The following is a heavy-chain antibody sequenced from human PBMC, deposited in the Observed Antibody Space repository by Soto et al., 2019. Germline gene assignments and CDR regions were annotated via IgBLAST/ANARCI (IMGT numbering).Heavy chain of an antibody. D-gene: IGHD2-2*01. CDR3: ARVSREVVPAAIDY. Sequence: EVQLVESGGGLVQPGGSLRLSCAASGFTFSSYWIHWVRQAPGKGLVWVSRINSDGSSTTYADSVKGRFTISRDNAKNTLYLQMTSLRAEDTAVSYCARVSREVVPAAIDYWGQGTLVTVSS. CDR2: INSDGSST. V-gene: IGHV3-74*01. J-gene: IGHJ4*02. CDR1: GFTFSSYW.